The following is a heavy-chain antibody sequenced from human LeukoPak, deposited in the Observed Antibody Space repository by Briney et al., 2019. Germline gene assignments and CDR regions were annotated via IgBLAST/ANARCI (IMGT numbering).Heavy chain of an antibody. V-gene: IGHV3-23*01. J-gene: IGHJ4*02. CDR2: ISGSGVSA. CDR3: AKRRSGSSGWFPFDY. D-gene: IGHD6-19*01. CDR1: GDSISSGDYY. Sequence: ETLSLTCTVSGDSISSGDYYWSWVRQAPGKGLEWVSGISGSGVSAYYGDSVKGRFTTTRDNSKNTLYLQMNSLRAEDTAVYYCAKRRSGSSGWFPFDYWGQGTLVTVSS.